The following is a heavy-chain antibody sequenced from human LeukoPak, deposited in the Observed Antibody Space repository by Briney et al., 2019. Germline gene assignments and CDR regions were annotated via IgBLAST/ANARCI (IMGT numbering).Heavy chain of an antibody. V-gene: IGHV1-69*05. CDR2: IIPIFGTA. CDR1: GYTFTGYY. D-gene: IGHD2/OR15-2a*01. Sequence: GASVKVSCKASGYTFTGYYMHWVRQAPGQGLEWMGGIIPIFGTANYAQKFQGRVTITTDESTSTAYMELSSLRSEDTAIYYCATGGLIKNTFMIRGVKPLDSWGQGTLVAVSS. CDR3: ATGGLIKNTFMIRGVKPLDS. J-gene: IGHJ4*02.